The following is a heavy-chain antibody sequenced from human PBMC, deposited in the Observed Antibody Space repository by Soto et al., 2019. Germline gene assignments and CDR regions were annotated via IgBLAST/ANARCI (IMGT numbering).Heavy chain of an antibody. J-gene: IGHJ4*02. CDR2: IDSRGRTI. CDR1: GFNFSDYY. D-gene: IGHD6-6*01. Sequence: GSLRLSCAASGFNFSDYYMSWIRQAPGKGQEWVSYIDSRGRTISYADSVKGRFTISRDNAKHSQYLQMNSLRAEDTAVYYCARQAARNYFDFWGQGTPVTVSS. V-gene: IGHV3-11*01. CDR3: ARQAARNYFDF.